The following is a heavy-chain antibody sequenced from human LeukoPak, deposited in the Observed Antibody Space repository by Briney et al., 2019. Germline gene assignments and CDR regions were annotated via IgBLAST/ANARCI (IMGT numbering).Heavy chain of an antibody. CDR3: ARDRGYSGYEENFDY. D-gene: IGHD5-12*01. V-gene: IGHV1-18*01. CDR1: GHTFTSSG. Sequence: ASVKVSCKASGHTFTSSGISWVRQAPGQGLEWMGWISAYNGNINYAQKFQGRVTMTTDTSTSTAYMELRSLRSDDTAVYYCARDRGYSGYEENFDYWGQGTLVTVSS. J-gene: IGHJ4*02. CDR2: ISAYNGNI.